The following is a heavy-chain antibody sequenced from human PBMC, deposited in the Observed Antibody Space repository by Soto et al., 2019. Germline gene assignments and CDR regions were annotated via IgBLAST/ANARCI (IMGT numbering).Heavy chain of an antibody. D-gene: IGHD2-21*01. V-gene: IGHV5-51*01. J-gene: IGHJ6*02. CDR1: GYSFTSYW. CDR3: AKDSSSPPIGYYYYGMDV. CDR2: IYPGDSDT. Sequence: PGESLKISCKGSGYSFTSYWIGWVRQMPGKGLEWMGIIYPGDSDTRYRPSFQGQVTISADKSISTAYLQMNSLRAEDTALYYCAKDSSSPPIGYYYYGMDVWGQGTTVTVSS.